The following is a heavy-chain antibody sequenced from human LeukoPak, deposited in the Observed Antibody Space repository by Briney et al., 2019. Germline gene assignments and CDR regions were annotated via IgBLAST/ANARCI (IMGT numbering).Heavy chain of an antibody. V-gene: IGHV3-7*01. Sequence: GGSLRLSCAASGFTFSSYWMTWDRQAPGKGLEWVASIKQDGSDKNYVDSVKGRFTISRDNAKNSLYLQMNSLRDEDTAVYYCARTRLSSDCWGQGTLVTVSS. CDR1: GFTFSSYW. J-gene: IGHJ4*02. D-gene: IGHD2/OR15-2a*01. CDR2: IKQDGSDK. CDR3: ARTRLSSDC.